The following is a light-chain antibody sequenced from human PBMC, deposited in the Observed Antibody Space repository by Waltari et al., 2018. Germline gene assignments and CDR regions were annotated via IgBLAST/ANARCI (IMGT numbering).Light chain of an antibody. CDR3: QQYNSYSLLT. V-gene: IGKV1-5*03. Sequence: DIQMTQSPSTLSASVGDTIIITCRASQSISNWLAWYQQKPGKAPKLLIYKAFTLETGVPSRFSGSGSGTVFTLTISSLQPDDFATDYCQQYNSYSLLTFGGGTKVEIE. CDR1: QSISNW. CDR2: KAF. J-gene: IGKJ4*01.